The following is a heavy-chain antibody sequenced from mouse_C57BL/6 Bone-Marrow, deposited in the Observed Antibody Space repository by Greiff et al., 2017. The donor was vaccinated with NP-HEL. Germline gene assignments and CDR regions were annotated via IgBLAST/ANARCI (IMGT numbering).Heavy chain of an antibody. D-gene: IGHD1-1*01. CDR3: ERVTTVGEGAWFAY. V-gene: IGHV1-55*01. J-gene: IGHJ3*01. Sequence: QVQLQQPGAELVKPGASVTMSCKASGYTFTSYWITWVKQRPGQGLEWIGDIYPGSGSTNYNEKFKSKATLTVDTSSSTAYMQLSSLTSEDSAVYYGERVTTVGEGAWFAYWGQGTLVTVSA. CDR2: IYPGSGST. CDR1: GYTFTSYW.